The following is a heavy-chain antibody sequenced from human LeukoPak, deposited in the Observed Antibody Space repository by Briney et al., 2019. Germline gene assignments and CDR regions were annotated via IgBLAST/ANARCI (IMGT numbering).Heavy chain of an antibody. D-gene: IGHD6-19*01. CDR3: ARSSGWFDP. CDR1: GYTFTSYG. Sequence: AASVKVSCKASGYTFTSYGISWVRQAPGQGLDWMGWINPNSGATNYAQKFQGRVTITRDTSISTAYMELTRLRSDDTAVYYCARSSGWFDPWGQGSLVTVSS. CDR2: INPNSGAT. V-gene: IGHV1-2*02. J-gene: IGHJ5*02.